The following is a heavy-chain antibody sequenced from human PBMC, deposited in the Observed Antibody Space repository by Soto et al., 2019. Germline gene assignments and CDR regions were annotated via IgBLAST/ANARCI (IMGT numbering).Heavy chain of an antibody. CDR2: IIPIFGTA. CDR3: ARVVRGYSYGFYYYYGMDV. V-gene: IGHV1-69*12. CDR1: GGTFSSYA. J-gene: IGHJ6*02. Sequence: QVQLVQSGAEVKKPGSSVTVSCKASGGTFSSYAISWVRQAPGQGLEWMGGIIPIFGTAHYAQKFQGRVTLTADESTSTAYMELSSLRSEDTAVYYCARVVRGYSYGFYYYYGMDVWGQGTTVTVSS. D-gene: IGHD5-18*01.